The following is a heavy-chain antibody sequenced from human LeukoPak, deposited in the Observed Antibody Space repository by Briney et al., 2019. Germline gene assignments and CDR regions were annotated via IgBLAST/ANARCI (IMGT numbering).Heavy chain of an antibody. CDR3: ARGADCSGGSCYLGY. D-gene: IGHD2-15*01. CDR2: IIPIFGTA. CDR1: GGTFSSYA. J-gene: IGHJ4*02. Sequence: SVKVSCKASGGTFSSYAISWVRQAPGQGLEWMGRIIPIFGTANYAQKFQGRVTITTDESTSTAYMELSSLRSEDTAVYYCARGADCSGGSCYLGYWGQGALVTVSS. V-gene: IGHV1-69*05.